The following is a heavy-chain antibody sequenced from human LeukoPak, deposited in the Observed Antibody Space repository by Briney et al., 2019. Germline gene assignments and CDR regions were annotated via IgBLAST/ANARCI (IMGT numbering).Heavy chain of an antibody. CDR3: ARGPPRGKYYYMDV. D-gene: IGHD1-1*01. CDR2: IGTASDT. V-gene: IGHV3-13*01. Sequence: GGSLRLSCAASGFTFSSFDMHWVRQPTGQGLERVSTIGTASDTYYPGSVEGRFTLSRDNAKNSLYLQMNSLTAGDTAVYYCARGPPRGKYYYMDVWGKGTTVTVSS. J-gene: IGHJ6*03. CDR1: GFTFSSFD.